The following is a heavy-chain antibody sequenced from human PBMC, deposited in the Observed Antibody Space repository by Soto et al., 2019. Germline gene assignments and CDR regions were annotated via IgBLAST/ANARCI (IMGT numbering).Heavy chain of an antibody. V-gene: IGHV4-34*01. D-gene: IGHD3-16*01. Sequence: QVQLQQWGAGLLKPSETLSLTCAVYGGSFSGYYWSWIRQPPGKGLEWIGEINHSGSTNYNPSLKTRVTISVDTSKNQFSLTLRSVTAADTAVYYCARQRFRPGGGCNWFDPWGQGTMVTVSS. CDR1: GGSFSGYY. CDR3: ARQRFRPGGGCNWFDP. J-gene: IGHJ5*02. CDR2: INHSGST.